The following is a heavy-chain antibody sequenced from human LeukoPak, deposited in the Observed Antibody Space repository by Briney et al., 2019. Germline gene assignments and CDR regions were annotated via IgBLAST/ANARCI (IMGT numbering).Heavy chain of an antibody. Sequence: GASVKVSCKASGYTFTGYYMHWVRQAPGQGLEWMGRINPNSGGTNYAQKFQGRVTMTRDTSISTAYMELSRLRSDDTAVYYCVEGFDSGYNDAFDIWGQGTMVTVSS. D-gene: IGHD3-22*01. J-gene: IGHJ3*02. CDR1: GYTFTGYY. CDR3: VEGFDSGYNDAFDI. CDR2: INPNSGGT. V-gene: IGHV1-2*06.